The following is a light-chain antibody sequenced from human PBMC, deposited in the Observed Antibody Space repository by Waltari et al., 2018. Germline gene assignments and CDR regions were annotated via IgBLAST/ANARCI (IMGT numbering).Light chain of an antibody. CDR3: QQFDNLVYT. V-gene: IGKV1-33*01. CDR2: DAS. CDR1: HDISKY. Sequence: DIQMTQSPSSLSASVGDRVTITCQASHDISKYLNWYQQKPGKAPKLLIYDASSLETGVPSRFSGRGSWTDFSFTISSLQPEDIATYYCQQFDNLVYTFGQGTKLEIK. J-gene: IGKJ2*01.